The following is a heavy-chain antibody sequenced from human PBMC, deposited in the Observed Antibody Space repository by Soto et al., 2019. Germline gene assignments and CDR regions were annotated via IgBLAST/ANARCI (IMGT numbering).Heavy chain of an antibody. J-gene: IGHJ4*02. CDR2: IYWDDDK. V-gene: IGHV2-5*02. CDR1: GFSLSTSGVG. Sequence: QITLKESGPTLVKPTQTLTLTCTFSGFSLSTSGVGVGWIRQPPGKALEWLALIYWDDDKRYSPSLKSRLTITKDTSKNQVVLTMTNMDPVDTATYYCALKYYYGSGSYTPHFDYWGQGTLVTVSS. CDR3: ALKYYYGSGSYTPHFDY. D-gene: IGHD3-10*01.